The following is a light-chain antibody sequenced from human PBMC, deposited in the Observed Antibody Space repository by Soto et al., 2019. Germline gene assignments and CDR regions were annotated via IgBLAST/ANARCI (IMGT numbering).Light chain of an antibody. CDR2: EVS. CDR3: SSYAGSNNVV. J-gene: IGLJ2*01. V-gene: IGLV2-8*01. CDR1: SSDVGVYNY. Sequence: QSALTQPPSASGSPGQSVTISCTGTSSDVGVYNYVSWYQQHPGKAPKLLIYEVSKRPSGVPDRFSGSKSGNTGSLTVSGVQAEDEADFYCSSYAGSNNVVFGGGTKVTVL.